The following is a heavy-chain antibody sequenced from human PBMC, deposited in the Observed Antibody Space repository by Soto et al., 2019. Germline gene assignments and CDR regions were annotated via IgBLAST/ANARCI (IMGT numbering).Heavy chain of an antibody. CDR3: ARGRKEDIVVVVAATFDY. D-gene: IGHD2-15*01. CDR1: GGSISSGGYY. Sequence: QVQLQESGPGLVKPSQTLSLTCTVSGGSISSGGYYWSWIRQHPGKGLEWIGYIYYNGSTYYNPSLKSRVTISVDTAKNQFSLKLSSVTAADTAVYYCARGRKEDIVVVVAATFDYWGQGTLVTVSS. V-gene: IGHV4-31*03. J-gene: IGHJ4*02. CDR2: IYYNGST.